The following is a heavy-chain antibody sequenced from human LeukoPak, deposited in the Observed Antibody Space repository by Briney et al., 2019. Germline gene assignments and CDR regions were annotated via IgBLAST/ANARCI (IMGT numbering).Heavy chain of an antibody. J-gene: IGHJ4*02. D-gene: IGHD4-17*01. CDR1: GGSISSSSYY. V-gene: IGHV4-39*01. CDR2: IYYSGST. Sequence: SETLSLTCTVSGGSISSSSYYWGWIRQPPGKGLEWIGSIYYSGSTYYNPSLKSRVTISVDTSKNQFSLKLSSVTAADTAVYYCARQGGYGDLFDYWGQGTLVTVSS. CDR3: ARQGGYGDLFDY.